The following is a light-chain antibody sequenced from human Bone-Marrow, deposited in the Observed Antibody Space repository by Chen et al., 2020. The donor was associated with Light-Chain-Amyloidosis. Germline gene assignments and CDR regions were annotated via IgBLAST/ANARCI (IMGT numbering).Light chain of an antibody. CDR2: EDS. Sequence: QSALTQPASVAGSVGQSIPISCTGTSTDVGHYNLVSWYQQHPGEAPKLMIYEDSERPSGVSNRFSGSKSGNTASLTISGLQTEDQADYYCCSSSDTDTLIFGTGTRLTVL. CDR3: CSSSDTDTLI. J-gene: IGLJ2*01. CDR1: STDVGHYNL. V-gene: IGLV2-23*01.